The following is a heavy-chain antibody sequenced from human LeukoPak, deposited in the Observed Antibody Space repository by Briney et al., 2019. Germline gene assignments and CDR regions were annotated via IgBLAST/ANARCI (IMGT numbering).Heavy chain of an antibody. CDR2: INPSGGST. CDR1: GYTFTTYY. CDR3: AKFWGSVAGTEDEY. V-gene: IGHV1-46*01. D-gene: IGHD6-19*01. J-gene: IGHJ4*02. Sequence: ASVKVSCKASGYTFTTYYIHWVRQAPGQGLEWMGLINPSGGSTNYAQKFQGRVTMTRDTSTSTVCMELSSLRSEDTAVYYCAKFWGSVAGTEDEYWGQGTLVTVSS.